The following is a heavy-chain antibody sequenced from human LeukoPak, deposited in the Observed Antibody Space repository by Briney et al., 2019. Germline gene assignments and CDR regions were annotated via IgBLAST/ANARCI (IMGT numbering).Heavy chain of an antibody. CDR3: AKDYRIQLWSLYYFDY. CDR2: IRYDGSNK. D-gene: IGHD5-18*01. CDR1: GFTFSSYG. Sequence: PGGSLRLSCAASGFTFSSYGMHWVRQAPGKGLEWVAFIRYDGSNKYYADSVKGRFTVSRDNSNNTLYLQMNSLRPEDTAVYYCAKDYRIQLWSLYYFDYWGQGTLVTVSS. J-gene: IGHJ4*02. V-gene: IGHV3-30*02.